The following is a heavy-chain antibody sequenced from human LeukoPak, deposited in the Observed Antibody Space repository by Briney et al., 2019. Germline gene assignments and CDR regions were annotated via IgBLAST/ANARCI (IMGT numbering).Heavy chain of an antibody. CDR3: AKEGYYDSSGYYHY. CDR1: GFTFSNYW. J-gene: IGHJ4*02. CDR2: INSDGINT. V-gene: IGHV3-74*01. Sequence: GGSLRLSCAASGFTFSNYWMHWVRQAPGKGLVWVSRINSDGINTSYADSVKGRFTISRDNAKNTLNLQMNSLRAEDTAVYYCAKEGYYDSSGYYHYWGQGTLVTVSS. D-gene: IGHD3-22*01.